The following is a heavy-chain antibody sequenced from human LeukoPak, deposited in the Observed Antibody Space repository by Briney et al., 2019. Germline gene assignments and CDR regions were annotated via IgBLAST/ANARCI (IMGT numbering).Heavy chain of an antibody. CDR3: ARVAAGAETHTLHYHYMDV. CDR2: IRYDGSNK. D-gene: IGHD6-13*01. Sequence: GGSLRLSCAASGFTFSSYGMHWVRQAPGKGLEWVAFIRYDGSNKYYADSVKGRFTISRDNSKNTLYLQMNSLRAEDMAVYSCARVAAGAETHTLHYHYMDVWGKGTTVTVSS. V-gene: IGHV3-30*02. CDR1: GFTFSSYG. J-gene: IGHJ6*03.